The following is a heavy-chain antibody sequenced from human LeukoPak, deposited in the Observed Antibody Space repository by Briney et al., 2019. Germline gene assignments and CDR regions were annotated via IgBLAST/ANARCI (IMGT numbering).Heavy chain of an antibody. Sequence: RGSLRLSCAASGFTFSSYAMSWVRQAPGKGLEWVSAISGSGGSTYYADSVKGRFTISRDNSKNTLYLQMNSLRAEDTAVYYCAKGWGYCSSTSCYGTFDYWGQGTLVTVSS. D-gene: IGHD2-2*01. CDR3: AKGWGYCSSTSCYGTFDY. CDR1: GFTFSSYA. CDR2: ISGSGGST. J-gene: IGHJ4*02. V-gene: IGHV3-23*01.